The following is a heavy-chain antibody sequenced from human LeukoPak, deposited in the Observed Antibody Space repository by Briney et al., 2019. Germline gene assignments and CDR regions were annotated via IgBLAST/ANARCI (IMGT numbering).Heavy chain of an antibody. Sequence: AASVKVSCKASGYTFTSYGISWVRQAPGQGLEWMGWISAYNGNTNYAQKLQGRVTMTTDTSTSTAYMELRSLRSDDTAVYYCARGRMVRGVQAPLDYWGQGTLVTVSS. CDR1: GYTFTSYG. D-gene: IGHD3-10*01. J-gene: IGHJ4*02. V-gene: IGHV1-18*04. CDR3: ARGRMVRGVQAPLDY. CDR2: ISAYNGNT.